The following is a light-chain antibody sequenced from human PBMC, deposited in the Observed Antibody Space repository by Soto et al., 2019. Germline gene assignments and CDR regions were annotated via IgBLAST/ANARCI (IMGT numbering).Light chain of an antibody. V-gene: IGKV1-5*01. CDR3: QQYSSFLLT. CDR1: QSISRS. Sequence: DIQMTQSPSTLPASVGDRVTITCRASQSISRSLAWYQQKPGKAPNLLIFDASSLESGVPSRFSGSGFGTEFTLTISSLQPDDFATYYCQQYSSFLLTFGPGTTVDIK. J-gene: IGKJ3*01. CDR2: DAS.